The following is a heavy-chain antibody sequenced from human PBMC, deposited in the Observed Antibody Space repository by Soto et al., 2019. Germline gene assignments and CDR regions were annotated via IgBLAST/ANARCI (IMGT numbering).Heavy chain of an antibody. J-gene: IGHJ4*02. CDR2: ISSSSSTI. Sequence: PGGSLRLSCAACGFTFSSYSITWVRQAPGKGLEWVSYISSSSSTIYYADSGKGRFTISRENPKNSLYLQLNSLRDEDTAVYYCASSSDFWSGQLAYWGQGTLVTVSS. CDR1: GFTFSSYS. D-gene: IGHD3-3*01. CDR3: ASSSDFWSGQLAY. V-gene: IGHV3-48*02.